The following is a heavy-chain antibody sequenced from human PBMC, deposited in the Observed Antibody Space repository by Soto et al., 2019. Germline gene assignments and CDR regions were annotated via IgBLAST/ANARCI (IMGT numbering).Heavy chain of an antibody. Sequence: SETLSLTCTFSGGSISSGGYYWSWIRQHPGKGLEWIGYIYYSGSTYYNPSLKSRVTISVDTSKNQFSLKLSSVTAADTAVYYCARDSSNYRKGGMDVWGQGTTVTVSS. V-gene: IGHV4-31*03. D-gene: IGHD4-4*01. CDR3: ARDSSNYRKGGMDV. CDR1: GGSISSGGYY. CDR2: IYYSGST. J-gene: IGHJ6*02.